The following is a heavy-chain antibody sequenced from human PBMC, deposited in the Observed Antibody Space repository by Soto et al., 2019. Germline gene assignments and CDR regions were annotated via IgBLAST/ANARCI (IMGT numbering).Heavy chain of an antibody. Sequence: SETLSLTCTVSGGSITTGGYYWSWIRQLPWKGLEWIGHRYYSESTYYNPSLKSRVSISLDTSKNQFSLKLSFVTAADTAMYYCARTKCSGGSCYTWSLDYWGQGXPVTVYS. CDR3: ARTKCSGGSCYTWSLDY. J-gene: IGHJ4*02. V-gene: IGHV4-31*03. D-gene: IGHD2-15*01. CDR1: GGSITTGGYY. CDR2: RYYSEST.